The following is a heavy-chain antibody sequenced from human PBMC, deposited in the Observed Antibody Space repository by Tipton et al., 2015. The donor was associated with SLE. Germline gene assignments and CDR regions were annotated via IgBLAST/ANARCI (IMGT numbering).Heavy chain of an antibody. D-gene: IGHD5-24*01. CDR3: AGNNHGPDGYTPCGLDP. CDR2: ISSSSSYT. Sequence: SLRLSCAASGFTFSDYYMSWIRQAPGKGLEWVSYISSSSSYTNDADSVKGRITISRDNAKNLVYLQMNSLRAEDTAVYYCAGNNHGPDGYTPCGLDPWGKGTLLSVYS. CDR1: GFTFSDYY. V-gene: IGHV3-11*06. J-gene: IGHJ5*02.